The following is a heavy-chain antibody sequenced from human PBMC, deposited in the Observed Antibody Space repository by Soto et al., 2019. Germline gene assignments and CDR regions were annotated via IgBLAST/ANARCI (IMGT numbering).Heavy chain of an antibody. CDR3: ARESGIQLWLGY. Sequence: KTSETLSLTCTVSGGSISSDNFFWSWIRQPPGEGLEWIGYIYYRGSTYYNPSLESRLTLLVDTSKNQFSLKLRSVTAADTAVYYCARESGIQLWLGYWGQGTLVTVSS. D-gene: IGHD5-18*01. CDR1: GGSISSDNFF. J-gene: IGHJ4*02. V-gene: IGHV4-30-4*01. CDR2: IYYRGST.